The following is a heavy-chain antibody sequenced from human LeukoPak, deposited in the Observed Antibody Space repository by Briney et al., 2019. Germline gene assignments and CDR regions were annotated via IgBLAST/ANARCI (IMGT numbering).Heavy chain of an antibody. D-gene: IGHD7-27*01. J-gene: IGHJ4*02. CDR2: ISWNSGSI. V-gene: IGHV3-9*01. Sequence: PGRSLRLSCAASGFTFDDYAMHWVRQAPGKGLEWVSGISWNSGSIGYADSVKGRFTISRDNSKNTLYLQMNSLRAEDTAVYYCARENGNWGFLSFDYWGQGTLVTVSS. CDR1: GFTFDDYA. CDR3: ARENGNWGFLSFDY.